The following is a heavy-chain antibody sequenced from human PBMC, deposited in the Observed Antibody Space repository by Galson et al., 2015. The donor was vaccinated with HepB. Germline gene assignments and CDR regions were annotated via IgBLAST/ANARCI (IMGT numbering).Heavy chain of an antibody. D-gene: IGHD3-10*01. CDR3: ARQLRQFYGSGSYYPY. V-gene: IGHV3-30*14. CDR2: ISYDGSNS. Sequence: SLRLSCAASGFIFSNYFMHWVRQAPGKGLEWVTTISYDGSNSYYADSVKGRFTISRDDSTNTLYFQMNSLRTEDTGIYYCARQLRQFYGSGSYYPYWGQGTLVTVSS. CDR1: GFIFSNYF. J-gene: IGHJ4*02.